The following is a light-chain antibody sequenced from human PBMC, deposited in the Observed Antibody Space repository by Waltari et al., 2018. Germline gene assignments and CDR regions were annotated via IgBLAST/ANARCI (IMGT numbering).Light chain of an antibody. CDR3: SSRELSGHVV. V-gene: IGLV3-19*01. CDR2: GKN. J-gene: IGLJ2*01. CDR1: ILRTYY. Sequence: SSDLTQDPAVSVALGQTVRITCPGEILRTYYGNWCRQKPGQPPELVIYGKNNRPSGIPDRFSASSSGNTASLIITGAQAEDEADYYCSSRELSGHVVFGGGTRLTVL.